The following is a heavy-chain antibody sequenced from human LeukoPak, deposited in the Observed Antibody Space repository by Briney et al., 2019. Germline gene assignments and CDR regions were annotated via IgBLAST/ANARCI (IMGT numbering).Heavy chain of an antibody. V-gene: IGHV4-4*02. CDR2: IYHGGST. Sequence: SETLSLTCAVSGGSFSSSNWWGWIRQPPGKGLEWIGEIYHGGSTNYNPSLKSRATISVDKSKSQFSLNLTSVTAADTAVYYCARDLDAFDIWGQGTMVTVSS. CDR1: GGSFSSSNW. CDR3: ARDLDAFDI. J-gene: IGHJ3*02.